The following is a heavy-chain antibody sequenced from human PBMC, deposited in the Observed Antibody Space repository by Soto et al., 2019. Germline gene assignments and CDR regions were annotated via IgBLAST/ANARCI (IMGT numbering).Heavy chain of an antibody. CDR2: ISSSGSTI. D-gene: IGHD2-2*01. CDR1: GFTFSSYE. V-gene: IGHV3-48*03. CDR3: AKDLAAGSTSWIYYYGMDV. Sequence: EVQLVESGGGLVQPGGSLRLSCAASGFTFSSYEMNWVRQAPGKGLEWVSYISSSGSTIYYADSVKGRFTISRDNSKNTLYLQMNSLRAEDTAVYYCAKDLAAGSTSWIYYYGMDVWGQGTTVTVSS. J-gene: IGHJ6*02.